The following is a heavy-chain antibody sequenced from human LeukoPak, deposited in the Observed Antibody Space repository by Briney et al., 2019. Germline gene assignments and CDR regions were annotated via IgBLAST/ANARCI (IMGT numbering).Heavy chain of an antibody. CDR2: IIPVFGTG. CDR3: ARAEPRAVAGLGYYFDY. J-gene: IGHJ4*02. V-gene: IGHV1-69*13. Sequence: GASVKVSCKASGDTFSDYAISWVRQAPGQGLEWMGGIIPVFGTGKYAQRLQGRVTITADESTGTAYMELGSLRSEDTAVYYCARAEPRAVAGLGYYFDYWGQGTLVTVSS. CDR1: GDTFSDYA. D-gene: IGHD6-19*01.